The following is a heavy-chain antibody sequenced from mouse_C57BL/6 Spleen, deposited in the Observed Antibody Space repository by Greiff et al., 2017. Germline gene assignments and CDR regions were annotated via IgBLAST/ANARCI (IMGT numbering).Heavy chain of an antibody. Sequence: QVQLKQPGAELVKPGASVKMSCKASGYTFTSYWITWVKQRPGQGLEWIGDIYPGSGSTNYNEKFKSKATLTVDTSSSTAYMQLSSLKSKDSAVYYCARVGGDNYASAFAYWGQGTLVTVSA. CDR3: ARVGGDNYASAFAY. CDR2: IYPGSGST. CDR1: GYTFTSYW. D-gene: IGHD1-1*01. J-gene: IGHJ3*01. V-gene: IGHV1-55*01.